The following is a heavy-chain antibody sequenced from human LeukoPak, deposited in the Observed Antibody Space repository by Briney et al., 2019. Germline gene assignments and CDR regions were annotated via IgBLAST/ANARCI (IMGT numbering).Heavy chain of an antibody. CDR2: IYYSGST. Sequence: SETLSLTCTVSGGSISSSSYYWGWIRQPPGKGLEWIGSIYYSGSTYYNPSLKSRVTISVDTSKNQFSLKLSSVTAADTAVYYCARQWELLPHGEGAFDIWGQGTMVTVSS. J-gene: IGHJ3*02. V-gene: IGHV4-39*01. D-gene: IGHD1-26*01. CDR1: GGSISSSSYY. CDR3: ARQWELLPHGEGAFDI.